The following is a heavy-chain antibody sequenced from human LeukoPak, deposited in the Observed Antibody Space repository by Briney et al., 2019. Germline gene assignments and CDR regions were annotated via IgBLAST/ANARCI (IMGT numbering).Heavy chain of an antibody. CDR1: GYSISSGYY. CDR2: IYHSGST. J-gene: IGHJ3*02. V-gene: IGHV4-38-2*02. D-gene: IGHD3-9*01. Sequence: PSETLSLTCTVSGYSISSGYYWGWIRQPPGKGLEWIGSIYHSGSTYYNPSLKSRVTISVDTSKNQFSLKLSSVTAADTAVYYCARGRDQLRYFDWLSADAFDIWGQGTMVTVSS. CDR3: ARGRDQLRYFDWLSADAFDI.